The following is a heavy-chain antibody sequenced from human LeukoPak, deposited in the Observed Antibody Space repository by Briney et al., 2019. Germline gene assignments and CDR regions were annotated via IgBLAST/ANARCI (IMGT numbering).Heavy chain of an antibody. J-gene: IGHJ1*01. V-gene: IGHV4-34*01. CDR3: ARGPGYFDWIRAEYFQH. CDR1: GGSFSGYY. D-gene: IGHD3-9*01. CDR2: INHSGST. Sequence: SETLSLTCAVYGGSFSGYYWSWIRQPPGKGLEWIGEINHSGSTNYNPSLKSRVTISVDTSKNQFSLKLSSVTAADTAVYYCARGPGYFDWIRAEYFQHWGQGTLVTVSS.